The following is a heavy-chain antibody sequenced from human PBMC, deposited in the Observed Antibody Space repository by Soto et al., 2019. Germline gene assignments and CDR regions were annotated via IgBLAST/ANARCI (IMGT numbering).Heavy chain of an antibody. CDR3: AHIWMVRGENWFDP. J-gene: IGHJ5*02. Sequence: QITLKESGPTLVKPTQTLTLTCTFSGFSLSTSGVGVGWIRQPPGKALEWLALIYWDDDKRYSPSLKIRPTITKDTSKNQVVLTMTNMDPVDTATYYCAHIWMVRGENWFDPWGQGTLVTVSS. V-gene: IGHV2-5*02. CDR2: IYWDDDK. CDR1: GFSLSTSGVG. D-gene: IGHD3-10*01.